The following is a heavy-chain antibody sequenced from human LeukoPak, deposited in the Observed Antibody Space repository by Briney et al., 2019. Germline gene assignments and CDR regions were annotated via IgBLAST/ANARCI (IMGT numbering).Heavy chain of an antibody. CDR1: GFTFSSYE. J-gene: IGHJ4*02. CDR2: ISYSGSPI. V-gene: IGHV3-48*03. Sequence: TGGSLRLSCAASGFTFSSYEMNWVRQAPGKGLEWFSYISYSGSPIYYADSVKGRFTISRDNAKNSLYLQMNSLRAEDTAVYYCATVGRAARPGYWGQGTLVTVSS. D-gene: IGHD6-6*01. CDR3: ATVGRAARPGY.